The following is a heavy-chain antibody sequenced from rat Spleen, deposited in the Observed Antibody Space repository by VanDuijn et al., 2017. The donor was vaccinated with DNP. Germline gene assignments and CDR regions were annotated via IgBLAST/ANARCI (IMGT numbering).Heavy chain of an antibody. D-gene: IGHD1-1*01. CDR1: GYSITSNY. V-gene: IGHV3-1*01. Sequence: EVQLQESGSGLVKPSQSLSLTCSVTGYSITSNYWGWIRKFPGDKMEYIGHISYSGGTNYNPSFKSRISITRDTSKNHFFLHLNSVTTEDKATYYCARCTRYFDYWGQGVMVTVSS. J-gene: IGHJ2*01. CDR3: ARCTRYFDY. CDR2: ISYSGGT.